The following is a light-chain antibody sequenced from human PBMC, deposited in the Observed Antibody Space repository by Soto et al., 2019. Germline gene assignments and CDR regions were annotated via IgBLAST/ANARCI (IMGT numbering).Light chain of an antibody. CDR2: AAS. CDR3: QQHSNWPLT. V-gene: IGKV3-11*01. CDR1: QSVSSN. Sequence: EIVLIQSPATLSLSPGERATLSCRASQSVSSNLAWYQQNPGQAPRLLIFAASNRATGIPARFSGSGSGTDFTLTISSLEPEEFAVYYCQQHSNWPLTFGGGTKVDIK. J-gene: IGKJ4*01.